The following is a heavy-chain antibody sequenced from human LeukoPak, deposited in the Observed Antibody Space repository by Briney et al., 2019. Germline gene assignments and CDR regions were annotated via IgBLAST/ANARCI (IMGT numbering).Heavy chain of an antibody. Sequence: SETLSLTCTVSGGAISSSSYYWGWIRQPPGKGLEWIGSTYHSGSTYYNPSLKSRVTIAVETSKNQFSLKLSSVTAADTAVYYCARSGAVYYYGSGSYSFDYWGQGTLVTVSS. CDR1: GGAISSSSYY. CDR2: TYHSGST. J-gene: IGHJ4*02. D-gene: IGHD3-10*01. V-gene: IGHV4-39*07. CDR3: ARSGAVYYYGSGSYSFDY.